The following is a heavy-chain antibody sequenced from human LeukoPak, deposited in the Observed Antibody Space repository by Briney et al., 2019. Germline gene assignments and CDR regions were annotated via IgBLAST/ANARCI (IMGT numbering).Heavy chain of an antibody. CDR2: IYTSGST. CDR1: GGSISSYY. V-gene: IGHV4-4*07. CDR3: ARLVGRDSSGYYSSREDAFDI. Sequence: SETLSLTCTVSGGSISSYYWSWIRQPAGKGLEWIGRIYTSGSTNYNPSLKSRVTISVDKSKNQFSLKLSSVTAADTAVYYCARLVGRDSSGYYSSREDAFDIWGQGTMVTVSS. J-gene: IGHJ3*02. D-gene: IGHD3-22*01.